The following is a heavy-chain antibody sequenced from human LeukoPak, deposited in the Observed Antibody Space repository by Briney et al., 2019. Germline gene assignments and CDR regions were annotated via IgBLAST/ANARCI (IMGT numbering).Heavy chain of an antibody. CDR2: IIPIFGTA. V-gene: IGHV1-69*05. CDR3: ARGNSHDFWSGYFNWFDP. CDR1: GGTFSSYA. D-gene: IGHD3-3*01. Sequence: GSSVKVSCKASGGTFSSYAISWVRQAPGQGLEWMGGIIPIFGTANYAQKFQGRVTITTDESTSTAYMELSSLRSEDTAVYYCARGNSHDFWSGYFNWFDPWGQGTLVTVSS. J-gene: IGHJ5*02.